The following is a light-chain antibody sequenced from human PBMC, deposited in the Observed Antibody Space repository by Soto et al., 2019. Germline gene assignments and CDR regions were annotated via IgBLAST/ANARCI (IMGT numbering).Light chain of an antibody. Sequence: QSVLTQPPSASGTPGQRVTISCSGTSSNIGSYNVNWYQQVPGTAPKLLIYKNNQRPSGVPDRFSGSKSGTSASLAISGLQSDDEADYYCAACVASLNELVFGGGTKLTVL. V-gene: IGLV1-44*01. CDR1: SSNIGSYN. CDR2: KNN. J-gene: IGLJ3*02. CDR3: AACVASLNELV.